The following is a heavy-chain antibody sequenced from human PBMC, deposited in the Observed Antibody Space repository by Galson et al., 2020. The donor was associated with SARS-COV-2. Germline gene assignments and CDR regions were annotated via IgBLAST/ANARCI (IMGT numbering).Heavy chain of an antibody. V-gene: IGHV7-4-1*02. Sequence: ASVKVSCKASGYMFSNFAMHWVRQAPGKGLEWMGWINTNTGNPMYAQGSTGRFVFSLDTSVTTAYLQINNLKAEDTAVYYCARVGRVTVYGVVLNYFDYWGQGTLVTVSS. CDR1: GYMFSNFA. CDR3: ARVGRVTVYGVVLNYFDY. CDR2: INTNTGNP. D-gene: IGHD3-3*01. J-gene: IGHJ4*02.